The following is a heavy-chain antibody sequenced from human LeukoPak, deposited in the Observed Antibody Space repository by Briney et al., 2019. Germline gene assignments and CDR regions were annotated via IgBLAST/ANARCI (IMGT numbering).Heavy chain of an antibody. J-gene: IGHJ6*03. Sequence: SETLSLTCTVSGGSISSSHYYWGWIRQPPGMGLEWIGTIYYSGTTYYNPSLESRLTIFLDTSKSQFSLMLNSVTAADTAVYYCARQVSDYYYYYIDVWGTGTAVTVSS. CDR1: GGSISSSHYY. CDR2: IYYSGTT. V-gene: IGHV4-39*01. D-gene: IGHD3-10*01. CDR3: ARQVSDYYYYYIDV.